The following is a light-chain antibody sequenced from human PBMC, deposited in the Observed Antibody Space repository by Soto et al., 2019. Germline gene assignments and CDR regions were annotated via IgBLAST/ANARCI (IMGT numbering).Light chain of an antibody. J-gene: IGKJ1*01. V-gene: IGKV1-39*01. CDR1: QNISRS. CDR2: GAS. CDR3: QQTSASPRT. Sequence: IKVTQCQTSVTESEGDRVKIAYGASQNISRSLKWYQQKPGKAPKLLLRGASSLHRGVPSRFSGGGAGTEFTLTISSLQPEDFATYYCQQTSASPRTFGQGTKVDIK.